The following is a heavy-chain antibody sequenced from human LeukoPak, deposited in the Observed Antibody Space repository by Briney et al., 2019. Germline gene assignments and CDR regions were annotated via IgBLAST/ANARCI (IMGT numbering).Heavy chain of an antibody. D-gene: IGHD6-6*01. J-gene: IGHJ6*03. CDR3: ARGGIRSFGAARPAHYYYYYMDV. V-gene: IGHV1-69*06. CDR2: IIPIFGTA. CDR1: GGTFSSYA. Sequence: GASVKVSCKASGGTFSSYAISWVRQAPGQGLEWMGGIIPIFGTANYAQKFQGRVTITADKSTSTAYMELRSLRSDDTAVYYCARGGIRSFGAARPAHYYYYYMDVWGKGTTVTVSS.